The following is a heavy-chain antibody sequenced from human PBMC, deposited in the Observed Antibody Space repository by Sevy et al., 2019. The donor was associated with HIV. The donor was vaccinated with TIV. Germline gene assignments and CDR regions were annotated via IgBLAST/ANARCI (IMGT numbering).Heavy chain of an antibody. D-gene: IGHD3-3*01. Sequence: GGSLRLSCAASGFTFSDYYMSWIRQAPGKGLEWVSYISSSGSTIYYADSVKGRFTISRDNAKNSLFLQMNSLRAEDTAVYYCARDGCDFWSGYSDGPSDYWGQGTLVTVSS. J-gene: IGHJ4*02. CDR2: ISSSGSTI. V-gene: IGHV3-11*01. CDR1: GFTFSDYY. CDR3: ARDGCDFWSGYSDGPSDY.